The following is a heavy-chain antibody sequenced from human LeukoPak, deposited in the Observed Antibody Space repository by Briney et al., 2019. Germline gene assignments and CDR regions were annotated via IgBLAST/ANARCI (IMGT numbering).Heavy chain of an antibody. CDR3: TADPPGGSNIVDY. Sequence: RGALRLSCAAAGVTFTSAWMNCVLHDLGEGLEWGGRIKSQTGRAPTAYAASVTGRFTISRDASKNTLFMQMNSLKPEHPDVYYCTADPPGGSNIVDYWGQGTPVT. CDR1: GVTFTSAW. J-gene: IGHJ4*02. V-gene: IGHV3-15*01. D-gene: IGHD2/OR15-2a*01. CDR2: IKSQTGRAPT.